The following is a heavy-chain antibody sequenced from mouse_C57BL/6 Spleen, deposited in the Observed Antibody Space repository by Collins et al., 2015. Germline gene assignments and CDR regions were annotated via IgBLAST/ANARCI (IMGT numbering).Heavy chain of an antibody. CDR2: IDPETGGT. Sequence: QVQLQQSGAELVRPGASVTLSCKASGYTFTDYEMHWVKQTPVHGLEWIGAIDPETGGTAYNQKFKGKAILTADKSSSTAYMELRSLTSEDSAVYYCTRWKKLDYAMDYWGQGTSVTVSS. CDR3: TRWKKLDYAMDY. J-gene: IGHJ4*01. CDR1: GYTFTDYE. V-gene: IGHV1-15*01.